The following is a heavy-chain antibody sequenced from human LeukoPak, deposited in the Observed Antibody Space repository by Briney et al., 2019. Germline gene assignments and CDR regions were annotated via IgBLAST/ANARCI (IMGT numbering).Heavy chain of an antibody. D-gene: IGHD6-19*01. Sequence: PGGSLRLSCAASGFTFSSYGMNWVRQAPGKGLEWVSSISGNGGYTYYADSVKGRFTISRDNSKNTLYLQMNSLRAEDTAVYYCAKARYSSGWDSFDYWGQGTLVTVSS. V-gene: IGHV3-23*01. CDR2: ISGNGGYT. CDR1: GFTFSSYG. J-gene: IGHJ4*02. CDR3: AKARYSSGWDSFDY.